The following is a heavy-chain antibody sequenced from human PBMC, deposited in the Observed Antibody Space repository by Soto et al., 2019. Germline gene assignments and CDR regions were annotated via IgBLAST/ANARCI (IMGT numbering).Heavy chain of an antibody. J-gene: IGHJ6*02. CDR1: GFTFSSYG. CDR3: ANLGRLWYPYYHYGMAV. Sequence: GGSLRLSCAASGFTFSSYGMHWVRQAPGKGLEWVAVISYDGSNKYYADSVKGRFTISRDNSKNTLYLQMNSLRAEDTAVYYRANLGRLWYPYYHYGMAVWGQRTTVTVSS. CDR2: ISYDGSNK. D-gene: IGHD5-18*01. V-gene: IGHV3-30*18.